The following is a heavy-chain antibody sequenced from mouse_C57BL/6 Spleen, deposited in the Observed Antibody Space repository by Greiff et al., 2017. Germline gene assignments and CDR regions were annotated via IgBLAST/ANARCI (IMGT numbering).Heavy chain of an antibody. CDR3: ARHADGYDV. CDR2: ISSGGSYT. D-gene: IGHD2-2*01. Sequence: EVQVVESGGDLVKPGGSLKLSCAASGFTFSSYGMSWVRQTPDKRLEWVATISSGGSYTYYPDSVKGRFTISRDNAKNTLYLQMSSLKSEDTAMYYCARHADGYDVWGQGTTLTVSS. J-gene: IGHJ2*01. V-gene: IGHV5-6*01. CDR1: GFTFSSYG.